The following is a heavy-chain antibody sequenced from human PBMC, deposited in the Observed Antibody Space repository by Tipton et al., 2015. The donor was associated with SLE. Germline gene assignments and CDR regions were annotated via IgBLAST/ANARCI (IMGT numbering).Heavy chain of an antibody. CDR1: GFTVSSNY. Sequence: GSLRLSCAASGFTVSSNYMTWVRQAPGKGLEWVSAISGSGGSTHYADSVKGRFTISRDNSKNTLYLQMNSLRAEDTAVYYCAKDGRSYYGSGKGSFDYWGQGTLVTVSS. D-gene: IGHD3-10*01. J-gene: IGHJ4*02. CDR2: ISGSGGST. V-gene: IGHV3-23*01. CDR3: AKDGRSYYGSGKGSFDY.